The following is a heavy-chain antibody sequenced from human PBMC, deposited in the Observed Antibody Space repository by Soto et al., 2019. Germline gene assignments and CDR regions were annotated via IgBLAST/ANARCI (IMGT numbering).Heavy chain of an antibody. CDR1: GFSLGDYK. CDR2: ISSSAYTI. D-gene: IGHD2-15*01. Sequence: QVQLVESGGGLVKPEGSLGLSVAASGFSLGDYKMSGIGRVPGKGLEWVSYISSSAYTIYYAASVEGRFTISRDNAKNSLFLQMNSLRADDTAVYYCARGLVVAATRGPLDYWGPGILVTVSS. CDR3: ARGLVVAATRGPLDY. J-gene: IGHJ4*02. V-gene: IGHV3-11*01.